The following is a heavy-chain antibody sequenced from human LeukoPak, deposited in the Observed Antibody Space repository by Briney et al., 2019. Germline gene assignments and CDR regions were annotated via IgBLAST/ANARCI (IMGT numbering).Heavy chain of an antibody. J-gene: IGHJ4*02. CDR1: GFIFGDNW. D-gene: IGHD3-10*01. CDR2: INPHGNEK. V-gene: IGHV3-7*01. Sequence: GGSLPLSCVSSGFIFGDNWMGWVRPAPGKGLGGVANINPHGNEKYYADSLEGRFSVSRDNAKNSVYLQMNSLRVEDAGIYYCGRWGVNAGLDYWGQGSLVTVSS. CDR3: GRWGVNAGLDY.